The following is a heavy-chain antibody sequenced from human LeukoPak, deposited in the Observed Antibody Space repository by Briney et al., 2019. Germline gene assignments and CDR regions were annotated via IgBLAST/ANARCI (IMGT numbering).Heavy chain of an antibody. CDR3: ARALTGLYFDY. J-gene: IGHJ4*02. CDR2: IYSGGNT. Sequence: GGSLRLSCAASGFTVSSNYMSWVRQAPGKGLEWVSVIYSGGNTNYADSVKGRFTISRDNSMNTLYLQMNSLRAEDTAVYYCARALTGLYFDYWGQGTLVTVSS. V-gene: IGHV3-66*01. D-gene: IGHD3-10*01. CDR1: GFTVSSNY.